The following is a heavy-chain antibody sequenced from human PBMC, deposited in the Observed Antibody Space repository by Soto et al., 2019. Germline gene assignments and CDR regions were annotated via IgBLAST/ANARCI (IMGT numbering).Heavy chain of an antibody. CDR2: INAGNDNT. CDR1: GYTFTSYA. J-gene: IGHJ4*02. D-gene: IGHD6-19*01. Sequence: QVQLVQSGDEDKKPGASVKDSCKASGYTFTSYAMHWMRQAPGQRLEWMGWINAGNDNTKYSQKFQGRVTITRDTSASTAYMELSSLRSEDTAVYYCARSEYTSGWTGYWGQGTLVTVSS. V-gene: IGHV1-3*05. CDR3: ARSEYTSGWTGY.